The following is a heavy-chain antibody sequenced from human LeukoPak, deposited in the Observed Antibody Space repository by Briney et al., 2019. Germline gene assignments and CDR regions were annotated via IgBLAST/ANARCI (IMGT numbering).Heavy chain of an antibody. V-gene: IGHV1-58*02. Sequence: SVKVSCKASGFTFTSSAMQWVRQARGQRLEWIGWIVVGSGNTNYAQKFQERVTITRDMSTSTAYMELSSLRSEDTAVYYCAAESDSSGYYVFDYWGQGTLVTVSS. CDR2: IVVGSGNT. CDR3: AAESDSSGYYVFDY. D-gene: IGHD3-22*01. CDR1: GFTFTSSA. J-gene: IGHJ4*02.